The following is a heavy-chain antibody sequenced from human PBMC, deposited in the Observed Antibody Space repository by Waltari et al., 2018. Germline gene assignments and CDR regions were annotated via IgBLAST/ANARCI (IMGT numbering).Heavy chain of an antibody. D-gene: IGHD1-26*01. V-gene: IGHV3-21*01. CDR1: GFTFSSYS. CDR3: AREVVVGATTSAFDI. Sequence: EVQLVESGGGLVKPGGSLRLSCAASGFTFSSYSMNWVRQAPGKGLEWVSSISSSSYIYYADSVKGRFTISRDNAKNSLYLQMNSLRAEDTAVYYCAREVVVGATTSAFDIWGQGTMVTVSS. CDR2: ISSSSYI. J-gene: IGHJ3*02.